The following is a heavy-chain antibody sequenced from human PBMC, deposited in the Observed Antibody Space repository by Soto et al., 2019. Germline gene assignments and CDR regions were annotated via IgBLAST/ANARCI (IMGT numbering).Heavy chain of an antibody. CDR2: IWYDGSNK. CDR1: GFTFSSHG. V-gene: IGHV3-33*01. D-gene: IGHD1-1*01. CDR3: ARARGGCYYYGMDV. Sequence: QLQLVESGGGVVQPGRSLRLSCAPSGFTFSSHGMHWVRQAPGKGLEWVAVIWYDGSNKYYADSVKGRFTISRDNSKKTLYLQMNSLRVEDTALYYCARARGGCYYYGMDVWGQGATVTVSS. J-gene: IGHJ6*02.